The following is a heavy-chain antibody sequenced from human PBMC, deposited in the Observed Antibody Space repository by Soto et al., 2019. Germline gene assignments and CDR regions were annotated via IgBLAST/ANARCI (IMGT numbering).Heavy chain of an antibody. D-gene: IGHD6-13*01. CDR1: GGSISSYY. V-gene: IGHV4-59*01. J-gene: IGHJ4*02. CDR2: IYYSGST. CDR3: ARGSSWYYFDY. Sequence: SETLSLTCTVSGGSISSYYWSWIRQPPGKGLEWIGYIYYSGSTNYNPSLKSRVTISVDTSKNQFSLKLSSVTAADTAVYYCARGSSWYYFDYWGQGTLVTVSS.